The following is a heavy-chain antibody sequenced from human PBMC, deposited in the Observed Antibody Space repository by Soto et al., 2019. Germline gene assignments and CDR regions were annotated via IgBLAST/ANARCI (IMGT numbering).Heavy chain of an antibody. V-gene: IGHV1-3*01. Sequence: ASVKVSCKASGYSFTPYSMQWVRQAPGQRLEWMGWINVGKGNTEYSQKFQGRLTVTRDTSASTVYMELNSLRAEDTAVYYCARSLWKRGAFDYWGQGTLVTVSS. J-gene: IGHJ4*02. CDR3: ARSLWKRGAFDY. CDR1: GYSFTPYS. D-gene: IGHD3-10*01. CDR2: INVGKGNT.